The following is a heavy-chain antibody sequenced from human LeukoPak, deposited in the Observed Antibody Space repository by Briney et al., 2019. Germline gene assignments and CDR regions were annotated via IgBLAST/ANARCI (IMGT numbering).Heavy chain of an antibody. Sequence: GGSLRLSCAASGFTFSSYGMHWVRQAPGKGLEWVAVISYDGSNKYYADSVKGRFTISRDNSKNTLYLQMNSLRAEDTAVYYCAKICYDSSGARDYFDYWGQGTLVTVSS. V-gene: IGHV3-30*18. CDR2: ISYDGSNK. CDR1: GFTFSSYG. D-gene: IGHD3-22*01. CDR3: AKICYDSSGARDYFDY. J-gene: IGHJ4*02.